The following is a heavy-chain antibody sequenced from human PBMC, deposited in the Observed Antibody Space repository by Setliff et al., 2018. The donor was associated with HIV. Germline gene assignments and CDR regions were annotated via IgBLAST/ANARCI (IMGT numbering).Heavy chain of an antibody. V-gene: IGHV3-7*03. J-gene: IGHJ4*02. CDR2: INKDGSEK. CDR3: ARDSGTVVGATGPGY. D-gene: IGHD1-26*01. Sequence: QAGGSLRLSCAASGFDFSNYWFSWVRQAPGKGLEWVANINKDGSEKYYVDSVKGRFTISRDNAKNSLYLQMDSLRGEDTAVYYCARDSGTVVGATGPGYWGQGALVTVSS. CDR1: GFDFSNYW.